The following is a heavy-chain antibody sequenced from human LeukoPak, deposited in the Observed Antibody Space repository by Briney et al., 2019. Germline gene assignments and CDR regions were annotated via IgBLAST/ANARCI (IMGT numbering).Heavy chain of an antibody. D-gene: IGHD1-1*01. J-gene: IGHJ5*02. V-gene: IGHV1-18*01. Sequence: ASVKVSCKSSGYTSSSYGTSWMRQAPGQGLEWMGWISTYNGNTNYAQKFHGRVTMTTDTSTSTAYMELRSLRSDDTAIYYCARDVPGSIGTTARFDPWGQGTLVTVSS. CDR1: GYTSSSYG. CDR2: ISTYNGNT. CDR3: ARDVPGSIGTTARFDP.